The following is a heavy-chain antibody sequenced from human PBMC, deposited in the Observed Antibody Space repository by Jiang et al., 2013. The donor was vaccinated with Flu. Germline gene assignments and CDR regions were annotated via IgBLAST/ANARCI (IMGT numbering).Heavy chain of an antibody. D-gene: IGHD3-9*01. CDR1: GYIFTKYA. Sequence: SGAEVKKPGASVKVSCKTSGYIFTKYAFIWVRQAPGQGLEWMGWISAYNGNTNYAQKFQDRVTMTTDTYTSTAYMELRSLRSDDTAVYYCARTPNYDILTTDYWGQGTLVSVSS. CDR3: ARTPNYDILTTDY. J-gene: IGHJ4*02. CDR2: ISAYNGNT. V-gene: IGHV1-18*01.